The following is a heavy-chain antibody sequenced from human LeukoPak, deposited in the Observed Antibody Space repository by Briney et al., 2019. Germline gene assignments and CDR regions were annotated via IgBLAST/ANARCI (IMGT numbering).Heavy chain of an antibody. CDR3: VPGYCSSTSCPDH. Sequence: GGSLRLSCSASGFTFSTYAMHWVRQAPGKGLEWVAVIWYDGSKEYYADSVKGRFTISRDNSKNTLYLQMNSLRAEDTAVYYCVPGYCSSTSCPDHWGQGTLVTVSS. CDR2: IWYDGSKE. D-gene: IGHD2-2*01. V-gene: IGHV3-30*04. CDR1: GFTFSTYA. J-gene: IGHJ4*02.